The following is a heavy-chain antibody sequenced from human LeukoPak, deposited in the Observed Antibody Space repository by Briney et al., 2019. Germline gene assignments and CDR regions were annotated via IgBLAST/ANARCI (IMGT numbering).Heavy chain of an antibody. CDR1: GGYVSSGSYY. CDR3: ARRGTAMAQGAFDI. V-gene: IGHV4-61*01. Sequence: SETLSLTCTVSGGYVSSGSYYWSWIRQPPGKGLEWIGYIYYSGSTNYNPSLKSRVTISVDTSKNQFSLKLSSVTAADTAVYYCARRGTAMAQGAFDIWGQGTMVTVSS. D-gene: IGHD5-18*01. CDR2: IYYSGST. J-gene: IGHJ3*02.